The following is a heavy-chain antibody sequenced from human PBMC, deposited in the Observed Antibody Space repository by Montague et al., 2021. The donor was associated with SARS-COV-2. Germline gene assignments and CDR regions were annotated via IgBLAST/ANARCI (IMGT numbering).Heavy chain of an antibody. V-gene: IGHV4-59*08. J-gene: IGHJ6*02. CDR1: GVAISYGD. CDR2: IFENGDT. Sequence: SETLSLTCTVSGVAISYGDWSWIRQPPGKGLEWIVSIFENGDTXXXPSLKSRVTVSEDTSQNQFSLRLSSVAAADTALYYCARSYERSWDVWGQGTTVTVSS. D-gene: IGHD3-16*01. CDR3: ARSYERSWDV.